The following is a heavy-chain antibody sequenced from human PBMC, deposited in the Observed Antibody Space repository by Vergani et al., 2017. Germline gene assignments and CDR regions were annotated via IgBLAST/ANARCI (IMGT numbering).Heavy chain of an antibody. J-gene: IGHJ3*02. CDR2: IYYSGST. CDR3: ARVERSGWSRGDAFDI. Sequence: QVQLQESGPGLVKPSETLSLTCTVSGGSISSYYWSWFRQPPGKGLEWIGYIYYSGSTNYNPSLKSRVTISVDTSKNQFSLKLSSVTAADTAVYYCARVERSGWSRGDAFDIWGQGTMVTVSS. CDR1: GGSISSYY. D-gene: IGHD6-19*01. V-gene: IGHV4-59*01.